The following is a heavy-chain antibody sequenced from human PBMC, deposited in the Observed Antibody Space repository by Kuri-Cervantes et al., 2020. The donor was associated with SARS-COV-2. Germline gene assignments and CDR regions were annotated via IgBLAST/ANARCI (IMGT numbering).Heavy chain of an antibody. V-gene: IGHV4-39*07. CDR2: IYHSGST. J-gene: IGHJ4*02. CDR3: ARAYGDYEVTDY. D-gene: IGHD4-17*01. CDR1: GGSISSSSYY. Sequence: SETLSLTCTVSGGSISSSSYYWGWIRQPPGKGLEWIGSIYHSGSTYYNPSLKSRVTISVDTSKNQFSLKLSSVTAADTAVYYCARAYGDYEVTDYWGQGTLVTVSS.